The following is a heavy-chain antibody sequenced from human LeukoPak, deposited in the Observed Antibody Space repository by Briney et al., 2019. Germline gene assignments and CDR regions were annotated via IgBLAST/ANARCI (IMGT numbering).Heavy chain of an antibody. J-gene: IGHJ4*02. Sequence: VASVKVSCTASGYSFTGYNIHWVRHGPGQGLEWMGWINPNSGGTNYAQKFQGRVTMTRDTSISTAYMELSRLRSDDAAVYYCARGFYVWGSYRSPPFDYWGQGTLVTVSS. V-gene: IGHV1-2*02. CDR3: ARGFYVWGSYRSPPFDY. D-gene: IGHD3-16*02. CDR1: GYSFTGYN. CDR2: INPNSGGT.